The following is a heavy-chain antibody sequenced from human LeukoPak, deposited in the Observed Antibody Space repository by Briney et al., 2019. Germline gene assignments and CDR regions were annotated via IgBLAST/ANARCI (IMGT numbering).Heavy chain of an antibody. D-gene: IGHD6-19*01. J-gene: IGHJ4*02. CDR1: GYTFTTYY. CDR2: INVGAGTT. V-gene: IGHV1-46*01. Sequence: ASVKVSCKASGYTFTTYYMHWVRQAPGQGLEWMGIINVGAGTTSFARKFQGRVTMTRDTSTSTVYMDLGSLRSDDTSVYYCARDWVAGTWIDYWGQGTLVTVSS. CDR3: ARDWVAGTWIDY.